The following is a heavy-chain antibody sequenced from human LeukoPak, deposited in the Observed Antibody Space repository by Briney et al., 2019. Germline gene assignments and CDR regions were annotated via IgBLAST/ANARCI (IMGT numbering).Heavy chain of an antibody. Sequence: ASVKVSCKASGYTFTAYTISWVRQAPGQGLEWMGGISGYNGNTNYAEKVQGRVTMTTDTSTSTAYMELRSLRSDDTAVYYCARSPARGYDILTGYNDYWGQGILVTVSS. CDR2: ISGYNGNT. J-gene: IGHJ4*02. CDR1: GYTFTAYT. D-gene: IGHD3-9*01. CDR3: ARSPARGYDILTGYNDY. V-gene: IGHV1-18*01.